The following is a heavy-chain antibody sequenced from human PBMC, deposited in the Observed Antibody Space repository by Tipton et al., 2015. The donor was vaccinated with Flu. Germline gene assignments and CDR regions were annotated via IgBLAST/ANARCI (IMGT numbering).Heavy chain of an antibody. Sequence: TLSLTCAVSGDSISSDYYWGWIRQFPGKGLEWIGSVSRTGSTIYNPSLQSRVTISIDTSKDQFSLKMKSVTAADMAVYYCARRDYSNYVSVPNNWFDSWGQGILVTVSS. D-gene: IGHD4-11*01. J-gene: IGHJ5*01. CDR2: VSRTGST. CDR3: ARRDYSNYVSVPNNWFDS. V-gene: IGHV4-38-2*01. CDR1: GDSISSDYY.